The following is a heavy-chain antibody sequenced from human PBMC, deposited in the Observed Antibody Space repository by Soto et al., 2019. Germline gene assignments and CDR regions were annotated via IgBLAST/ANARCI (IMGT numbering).Heavy chain of an antibody. CDR1: GGSFSGYY. J-gene: IGHJ6*02. V-gene: IGHV4-34*01. CDR2: INHSGST. CDR3: ASNSGHSSSWYTITGYYYCGMDV. Sequence: SETLSLTCAFYGGSFSGYYWSLIRQPPGKGLEWIGEINHSGSTNYNPSLKSRVTISVDTSKNQFSLKLSSVTAADTAVYYCASNSGHSSSWYTITGYYYCGMDVWGQGTTVTVSS. D-gene: IGHD6-13*01.